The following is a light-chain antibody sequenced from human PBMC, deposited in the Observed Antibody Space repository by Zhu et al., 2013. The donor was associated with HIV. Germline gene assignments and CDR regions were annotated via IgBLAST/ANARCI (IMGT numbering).Light chain of an antibody. J-gene: IGKJ4*01. Sequence: DIVMTQSPDSLAVSLGERATINCKSSQSVLYSSNNKNYLAWYQQRPGQPPKLLIYWASTRESGVPDRFSGSGSGTDFTLTISSLQAEDVAIYSCQQYFSRTITFGGGTKVEIK. CDR3: QQYFSRTIT. CDR1: QSVLYSSNNKNY. V-gene: IGKV4-1*01. CDR2: WAS.